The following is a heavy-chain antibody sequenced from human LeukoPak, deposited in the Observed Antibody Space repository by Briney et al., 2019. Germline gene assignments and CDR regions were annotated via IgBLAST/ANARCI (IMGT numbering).Heavy chain of an antibody. CDR3: TRGRRFSGRIDALDI. V-gene: IGHV4-59*01. D-gene: IGHD6-25*01. J-gene: IGHJ3*02. Sequence: SETLSLTCTVPGGSISSYYWTWIRQPPGKGLEWIGYIYYSGSTSYNPSLMSRVTFSIDTSRNQFSLRLTSVTAADTAVYYCTRGRRFSGRIDALDIWGQGTMVTVSS. CDR1: GGSISSYY. CDR2: IYYSGST.